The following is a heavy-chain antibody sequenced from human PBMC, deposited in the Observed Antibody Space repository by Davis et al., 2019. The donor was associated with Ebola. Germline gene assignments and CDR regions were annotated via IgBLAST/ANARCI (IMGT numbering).Heavy chain of an antibody. D-gene: IGHD2-2*01. CDR1: GGSIRDGYYY. J-gene: IGHJ4*01. CDR3: AGDVRCDATTCELGIFDY. Sequence: PSETLSLTCSVSGGSIRDGYYYWAWIRQPPGKGLEWIGSIFNSGGTYYNPSLRSRVTMAIDTSTNHFSLTVTSVTAADTAVYYCAGDVRCDATTCELGIFDYWGHGILVTVSS. V-gene: IGHV4-39*07. CDR2: IFNSGGT.